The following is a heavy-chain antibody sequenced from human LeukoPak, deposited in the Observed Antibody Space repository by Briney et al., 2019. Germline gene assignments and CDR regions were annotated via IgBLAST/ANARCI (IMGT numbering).Heavy chain of an antibody. V-gene: IGHV1-69*05. D-gene: IGHD4-17*01. CDR3: SRDLHGDYVANYFDY. Sequence: ASVEVSCKASGGTFSSYAISWVRQAPGQGLEWMGMIIPIFGTANYAQKFQGRVTITTDESTSTAYMELSSLRSEDTAVYYCSRDLHGDYVANYFDYWGQGTLVTVSS. J-gene: IGHJ4*02. CDR1: GGTFSSYA. CDR2: IIPIFGTA.